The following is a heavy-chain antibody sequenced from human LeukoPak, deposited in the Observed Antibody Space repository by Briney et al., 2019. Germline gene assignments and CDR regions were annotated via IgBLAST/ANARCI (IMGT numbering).Heavy chain of an antibody. CDR3: ASRAGYTGSWSAFDY. Sequence: GGSLRLSCTASTFTLNNYWMSWVRQAPGKGLEWVANIKQDGSEKYYVDSVKGRFTISRDNAKNSLYLQMNSLRAEDTAVYYCASRAGYTGSWSAFDYLGQGTLVTVSS. J-gene: IGHJ4*02. CDR2: IKQDGSEK. V-gene: IGHV3-7*05. D-gene: IGHD6-13*01. CDR1: TFTLNNYW.